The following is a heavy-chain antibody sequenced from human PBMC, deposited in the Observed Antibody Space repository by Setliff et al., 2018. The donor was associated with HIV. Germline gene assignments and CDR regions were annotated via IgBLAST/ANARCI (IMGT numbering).Heavy chain of an antibody. J-gene: IGHJ4*02. D-gene: IGHD3-10*01. V-gene: IGHV4-39*06. Sequence: SSETLSLTCTVSGGSISSSSYDWGWIRQPPGKGLEWIGSFYYSGTTYYNPSLKRRVTISIDTSKNQFALKLSSVTAADTAVYYCAASRGIWFGDLPLNYWGQGTLVTVSS. CDR2: FYYSGTT. CDR1: GGSISSSSYD. CDR3: AASRGIWFGDLPLNY.